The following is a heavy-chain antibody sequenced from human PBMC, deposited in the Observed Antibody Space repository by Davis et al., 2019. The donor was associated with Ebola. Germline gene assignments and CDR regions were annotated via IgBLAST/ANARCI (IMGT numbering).Heavy chain of an antibody. D-gene: IGHD3-22*01. CDR3: ARRDTNMIVRPYFDH. Sequence: PGGSLRLSCKGSGYTFNNYWIGWVRQMPGKGLEWMGVIYPGDSDARYSPSFQGQVTFSADKSINTAYLQWSSLKASDTAMYFCARRDTNMIVRPYFDHWGQGTLVTVSS. CDR1: GYTFNNYW. CDR2: IYPGDSDA. J-gene: IGHJ4*02. V-gene: IGHV5-51*01.